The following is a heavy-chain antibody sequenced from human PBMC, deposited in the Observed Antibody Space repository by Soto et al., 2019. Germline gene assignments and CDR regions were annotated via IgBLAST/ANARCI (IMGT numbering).Heavy chain of an antibody. CDR1: GYTFTNYA. D-gene: IGHD6-6*01. CDR3: ARDSQYSTDWQRFDS. CDR2: VNTYNGNP. V-gene: IGHV1-18*01. J-gene: IGHJ4*02. Sequence: QVPLVQSGVEVKKPGASVKVSCKASGYTFTNYAISWVRQAPGRGLEWMGWVNTYNGNPNYAQIFQGRVTMTTDTPTGTAYMDLRSLKSDDSAVYYCARDSQYSTDWQRFDSWGQGTLVTVSS.